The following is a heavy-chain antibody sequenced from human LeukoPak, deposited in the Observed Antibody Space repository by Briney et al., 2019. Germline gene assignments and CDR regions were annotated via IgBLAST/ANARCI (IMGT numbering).Heavy chain of an antibody. CDR3: ARDYGDYDFAY. J-gene: IGHJ4*02. CDR1: GGSISSYY. Sequence: SETLSLTCTVSGGSISSYYWSWIRQPPGKGLEWIGYIYYSGSTNYNPSLKSRVTISVDTPKNQFSLRLSCVTAADTAVYYCARDYGDYDFAYWGQGTLVTVSS. V-gene: IGHV4-59*01. CDR2: IYYSGST. D-gene: IGHD4-17*01.